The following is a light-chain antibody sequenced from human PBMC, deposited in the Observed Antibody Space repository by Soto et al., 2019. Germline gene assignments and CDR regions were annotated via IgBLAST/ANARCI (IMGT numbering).Light chain of an antibody. CDR3: QQYNKWPRT. Sequence: EIVMTQSPAAVSVSLGERATLSCRASQSVGSKLAWYQQKPGRPPGLLIHGVSTRDTGVPARFSGSGSGTEFTLAISSLQSEDFAVYYCQQYNKWPRTFGQGTKVDIK. CDR1: QSVGSK. V-gene: IGKV3-15*01. CDR2: GVS. J-gene: IGKJ1*01.